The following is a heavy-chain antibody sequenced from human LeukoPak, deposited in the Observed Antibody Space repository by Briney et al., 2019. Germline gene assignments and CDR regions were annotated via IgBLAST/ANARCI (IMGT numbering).Heavy chain of an antibody. CDR2: INPNSGGT. Sequence: ASVKVSCKPSGYTFTGYYMHWVRQAPGQGLEWMGWINPNSGGTKYAQRFQGWVTMTRDTSISTAYMELSRLRSDDTAVYYCARDHSSSWYPTDYWGQGTLVTVSS. CDR3: ARDHSSSWYPTDY. V-gene: IGHV1-2*04. CDR1: GYTFTGYY. D-gene: IGHD6-13*01. J-gene: IGHJ4*02.